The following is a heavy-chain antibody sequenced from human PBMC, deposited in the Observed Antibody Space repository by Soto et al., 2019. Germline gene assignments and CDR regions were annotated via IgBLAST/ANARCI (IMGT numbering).Heavy chain of an antibody. CDR3: AIDGSDH. J-gene: IGHJ4*02. D-gene: IGHD2-2*03. Sequence: EVQLVESGGGLVQPGGSLRLSCAVSGFAVNYWSWVRQAPGKGLEWLSVIYSGGSTYYADSVRGRFIISRDKSKNTLYLQMNNLRVEDTALYYCAIDGSDHWGQGTLVTVSS. CDR1: GFAVNY. CDR2: IYSGGST. V-gene: IGHV3-66*01.